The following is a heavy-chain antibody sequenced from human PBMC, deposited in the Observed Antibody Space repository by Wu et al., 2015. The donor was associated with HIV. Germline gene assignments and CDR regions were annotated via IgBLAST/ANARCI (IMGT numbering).Heavy chain of an antibody. J-gene: IGHJ6*02. CDR3: ARDFKAAAGYYYYGMDV. Sequence: QVQLVQSGAEVKKPGSSVKVSCKASGGTFSSYAISWVRQAPGQGLEWMGGIIPIFGTANYAQKFQGRVTITTDESTSTAYMELSSLRSEDTAVYYCARDFKAAAGYYYYGMDVWGQGTTVTVSS. V-gene: IGHV1-69*05. CDR2: IIPIFGTA. D-gene: IGHD6-13*01. CDR1: GGTFSSYA.